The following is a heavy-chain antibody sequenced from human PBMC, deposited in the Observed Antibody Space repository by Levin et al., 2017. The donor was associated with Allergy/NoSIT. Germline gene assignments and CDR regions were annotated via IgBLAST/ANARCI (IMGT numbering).Heavy chain of an antibody. D-gene: IGHD3-22*01. CDR1: GFTFSDYY. J-gene: IGHJ1*01. CDR3: ARDGSYYYDSSGSEYFQH. V-gene: IGHV3-11*01. CDR2: ISSSGSTI. Sequence: GESLKISCAASGFTFSDYYMSWIRQAPGKGLEWVSYISSSGSTIYYADSVKGRFTISRDNAKNSLYLQMNSLRAEDTAVYYCARDGSYYYDSSGSEYFQHWGQGTLVTVSS.